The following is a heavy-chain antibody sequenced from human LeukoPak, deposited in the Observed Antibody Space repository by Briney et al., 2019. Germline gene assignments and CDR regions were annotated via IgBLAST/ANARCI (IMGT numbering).Heavy chain of an antibody. D-gene: IGHD5-24*01. CDR3: AKDIQLST. Sequence: GGSLRLSCAASGFTFRDAAMTWVRQAPGKGLEWVSLISYNGANSYYADSVKGRFTISRDNSRNTLSLQMNNLGVEDTAIYYCAKDIQLSTWGLGTMVTVSS. J-gene: IGHJ3*01. CDR1: GFTFRDAA. V-gene: IGHV3-23*01. CDR2: ISYNGANS.